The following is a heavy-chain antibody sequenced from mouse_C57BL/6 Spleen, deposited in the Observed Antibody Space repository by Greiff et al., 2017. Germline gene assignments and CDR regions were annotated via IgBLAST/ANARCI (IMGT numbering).Heavy chain of an antibody. J-gene: IGHJ2*01. CDR1: GYSITSGYY. V-gene: IGHV3-6*01. CDR3: ARVDYGPDY. Sequence: EVKLMESGPGLVKPSQSLSLTCSATGYSITSGYYWNWIRQFPGNKLEWMGYISYDGSNNYNPSLKNRISITRDTSKNQFFLKLNSVTTEDTATYYCARVDYGPDYWGQGTTLTVSS. D-gene: IGHD1-2*01. CDR2: ISYDGSN.